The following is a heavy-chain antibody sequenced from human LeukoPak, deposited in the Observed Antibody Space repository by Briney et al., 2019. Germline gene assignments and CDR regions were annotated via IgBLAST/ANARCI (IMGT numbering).Heavy chain of an antibody. CDR3: AKDVRWQLLPYYYFDY. J-gene: IGHJ4*02. CDR2: ISYDGSNK. CDR1: GFTFSSYG. V-gene: IGHV3-30*18. D-gene: IGHD2-15*01. Sequence: GGSLRLSCAASGFTFSSYGIRWVRQAPGKGLEWVAVISYDGSNKYYADSVKGRFTISRDNSKNTLDLQINSLRDEDTAVYYCAKDVRWQLLPYYYFDYWGQGTLVTVSS.